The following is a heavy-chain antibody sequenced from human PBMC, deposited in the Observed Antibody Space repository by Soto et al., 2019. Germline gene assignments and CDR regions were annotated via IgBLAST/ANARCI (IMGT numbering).Heavy chain of an antibody. D-gene: IGHD2-15*01. Sequence: QVQLQESGPGLVKPSETLSLTCTVSGGSISSYYWSWIRQPPGKGLEWIGYIYYSGSTNYNPSLKSRVTISVDTSKNQFSLKLSSVTAADTAVYYCARWGYCSCGSCWYWGQGTLVTVSS. CDR3: ARWGYCSCGSCWY. V-gene: IGHV4-59*01. CDR1: GGSISSYY. J-gene: IGHJ4*02. CDR2: IYYSGST.